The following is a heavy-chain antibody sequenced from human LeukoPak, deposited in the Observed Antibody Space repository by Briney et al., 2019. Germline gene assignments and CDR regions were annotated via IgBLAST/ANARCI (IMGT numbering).Heavy chain of an antibody. CDR1: GFTFSSYE. D-gene: IGHD6-13*01. J-gene: IGHJ6*03. V-gene: IGHV3-48*03. Sequence: GGSLRLSCAASGFTFSSYEMNWVRQAPGKGLEWVSYISSSGSTIYYADSVKGRFTISRDNAKNSLHLQMNSLRAEDTAVYSCARGIAAAGVATKKYYYYYYYMDVWGKGTTVTVSS. CDR2: ISSSGSTI. CDR3: ARGIAAAGVATKKYYYYYYYMDV.